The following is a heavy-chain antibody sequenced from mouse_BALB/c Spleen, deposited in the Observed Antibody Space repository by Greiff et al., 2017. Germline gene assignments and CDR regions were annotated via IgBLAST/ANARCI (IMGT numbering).Heavy chain of an antibody. CDR1: GYTFTSYT. D-gene: IGHD2-1*01. CDR2: INPSSGYT. CDR3: ARTHYGKGYFDV. V-gene: IGHV1-4*01. J-gene: IGHJ1*01. Sequence: QVQLKQSGAELARPGASVKMSCKASGYTFTSYTMHWVKQRPGQGLEWIGYINPSSGYTNYNQKFKDKATLTADKSSSTAYMQLSSLTSEDSAVYYCARTHYGKGYFDVWGAGTTVTVSS.